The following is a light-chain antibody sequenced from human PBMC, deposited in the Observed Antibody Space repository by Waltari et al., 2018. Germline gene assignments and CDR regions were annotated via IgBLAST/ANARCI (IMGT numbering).Light chain of an antibody. CDR3: QKYGGSPPYT. Sequence: ETVLTQSPGTLSLSPGERATLSCRASQSVSSSHLAWYQQNPGQAPRVLIYTTSNRATGIPDRFSGSGSGTDFTLTISRLEAEDFAVYYCQKYGGSPPYTFGLGTKLEIK. V-gene: IGKV3-20*01. CDR1: QSVSSSH. J-gene: IGKJ2*01. CDR2: TTS.